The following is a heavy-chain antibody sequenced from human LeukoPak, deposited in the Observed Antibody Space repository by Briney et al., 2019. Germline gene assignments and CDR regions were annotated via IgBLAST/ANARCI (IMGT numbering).Heavy chain of an antibody. Sequence: GGSLRLSCAASGFNFDDYGMTWVRQIPGKGLEWVAGVNSNGRSAGYAASVRGRFTISRDNAKNSLYLELGSLRLEDTAFYYCTRGYSTRHFPFDSWGQGTLVTVSS. V-gene: IGHV3-20*04. CDR1: GFNFDDYG. D-gene: IGHD2-2*01. J-gene: IGHJ4*02. CDR2: VNSNGRSA. CDR3: TRGYSTRHFPFDS.